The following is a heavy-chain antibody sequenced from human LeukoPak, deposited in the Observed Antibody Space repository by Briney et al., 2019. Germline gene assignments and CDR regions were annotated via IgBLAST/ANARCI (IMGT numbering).Heavy chain of an antibody. D-gene: IGHD3-9*01. CDR2: ISGSGGST. J-gene: IGHJ4*02. CDR3: AKPKADWNYYVY. Sequence: GGSLRLSCAASGFTFSNAWMSWVRQAPGKGPEWVSAISGSGGSTYYADSVKGRFTISRDNSKNTLYLQMNSLRAEDTAVYYCAKPKADWNYYVYWGQGTLVTVSS. V-gene: IGHV3-23*01. CDR1: GFTFSNAW.